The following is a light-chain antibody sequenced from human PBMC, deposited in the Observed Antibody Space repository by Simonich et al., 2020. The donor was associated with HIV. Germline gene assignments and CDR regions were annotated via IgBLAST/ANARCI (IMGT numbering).Light chain of an antibody. J-gene: IGKJ4*01. CDR2: WAS. Sequence: DIVMTQSPDSLAVSLGERATINCKSSQSVLYSSNNKNYLAWYQPKPGQPPKLLIYWASTRESGVPDRFRGSGSGTDFTLTISSLQAEDGAVYYCQQYYSTPLTFGGGTKVEIK. CDR3: QQYYSTPLT. V-gene: IGKV4-1*01. CDR1: QSVLYSSNNKNY.